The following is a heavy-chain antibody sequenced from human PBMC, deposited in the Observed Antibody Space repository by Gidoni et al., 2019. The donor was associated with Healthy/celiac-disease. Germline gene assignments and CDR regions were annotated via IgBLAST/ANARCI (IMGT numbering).Heavy chain of an antibody. V-gene: IGHV4-61*02. CDR3: ARDPVWDYYGMDV. CDR2: IYTSGST. CDR1: GGSISSGSYY. Sequence: QVQLQESGPGLVKPSQTLSLTCTVSGGSISSGSYYWSWIRQPAGKGLELIGRIYTSGSTNYNPSLKSRVTISVDTSKNQFSLKLSSVTAADTAVYYCARDPVWDYYGMDVWGQGTTVTVSS. D-gene: IGHD3-16*01. J-gene: IGHJ6*02.